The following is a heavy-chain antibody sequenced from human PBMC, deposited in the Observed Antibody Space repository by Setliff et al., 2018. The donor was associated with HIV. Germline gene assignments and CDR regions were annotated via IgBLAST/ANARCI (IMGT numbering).Heavy chain of an antibody. CDR2: INPSGGST. CDR1: GYTFTSYY. D-gene: IGHD3-3*01. Sequence: SVKVSCKASGYTFTSYYMHWVRQAPGQGLEWMGIINPSGGSTSYAQKFQGRVTMSRDTSTSTVYMELSSLRSEDTAIYYCARDPSYSPYYDFWSGYYPHDALDIWGQGTMVTVSS. CDR3: ARDPSYSPYYDFWSGYYPHDALDI. V-gene: IGHV1-46*01. J-gene: IGHJ3*02.